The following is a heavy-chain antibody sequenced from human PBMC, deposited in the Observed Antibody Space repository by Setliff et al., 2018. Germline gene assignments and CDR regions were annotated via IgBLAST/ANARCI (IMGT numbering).Heavy chain of an antibody. V-gene: IGHV3-23*01. D-gene: IGHD2-15*01. CDR3: TRDERLRLGTGYYYYMDV. J-gene: IGHJ6*02. Sequence: GGSLRLSCVGSGYSFSDHYMTWVRQAPGKGLEWVAEISGSGATTYYADSVKGRFTISRDNSKNTLFLQMKSLRAEDTALYYCTRDERLRLGTGYYYYMDVWGQGATVTVSS. CDR2: ISGSGATT. CDR1: GYSFSDHY.